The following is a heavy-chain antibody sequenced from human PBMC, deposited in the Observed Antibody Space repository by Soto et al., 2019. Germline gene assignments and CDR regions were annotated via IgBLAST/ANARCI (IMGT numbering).Heavy chain of an antibody. CDR3: ARGIRNYYGADV. CDR1: GFTFTAYW. D-gene: IGHD2-21*01. Sequence: VQVVESGGGLVQPGGSLRLSCVASGFTFTAYWMHWVRQAPGQGLVWVSRIKFDGITASYADSVNGRFTISRDNAKNMVYLQMDSLRAEDTGMYYCARGIRNYYGADVWGQGTTVTVSS. V-gene: IGHV3-74*01. CDR2: IKFDGITA. J-gene: IGHJ6*02.